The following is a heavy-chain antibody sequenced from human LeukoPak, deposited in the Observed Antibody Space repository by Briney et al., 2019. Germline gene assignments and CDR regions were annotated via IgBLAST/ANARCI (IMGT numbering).Heavy chain of an antibody. CDR1: GGSFSGYY. Sequence: PSETLSLTCAVYGGSFSGYYWSWISQPPGKGLEWIGEINHSGSTNYNPSLKSRVTISVDTSKNQFSLKLSSVTAADTAVYYCARGSLRDGYNVDYWGQGTLVTVSS. CDR3: ARGSLRDGYNVDY. CDR2: INHSGST. D-gene: IGHD5-24*01. V-gene: IGHV4-34*01. J-gene: IGHJ4*02.